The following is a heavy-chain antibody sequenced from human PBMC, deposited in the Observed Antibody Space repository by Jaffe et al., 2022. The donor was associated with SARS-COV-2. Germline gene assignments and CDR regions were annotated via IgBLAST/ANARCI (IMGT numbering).Heavy chain of an antibody. J-gene: IGHJ6*03. CDR2: ISAYNGNT. Sequence: QVQLVQSGAEVKKPGASVKVSCKASGYTFTSYGISWVRQAPGQGLEWMGWISAYNGNTNYAQKLQGRVTMTTDTSTSTAYMELRSLRSDDTAVYYCARAYYDILTGYYTWYYYYYMDVWGKGTTVTVSS. V-gene: IGHV1-18*01. CDR3: ARAYYDILTGYYTWYYYYYMDV. CDR1: GYTFTSYG. D-gene: IGHD3-9*01.